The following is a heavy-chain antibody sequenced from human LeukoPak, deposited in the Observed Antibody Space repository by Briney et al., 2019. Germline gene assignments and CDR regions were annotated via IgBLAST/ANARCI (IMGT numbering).Heavy chain of an antibody. Sequence: GGSLRLSCAASGFTFSSYSMNWVRQAPGKGLEWVSYISSSSSTIYYADSVKGRFTISRDNAKNSLNLQMNSLRAEDTAVYYCARDVIEQLEDAFDIWGQGTMVTVSS. CDR2: ISSSSSTI. V-gene: IGHV3-48*01. D-gene: IGHD6-6*01. J-gene: IGHJ3*02. CDR3: ARDVIEQLEDAFDI. CDR1: GFTFSSYS.